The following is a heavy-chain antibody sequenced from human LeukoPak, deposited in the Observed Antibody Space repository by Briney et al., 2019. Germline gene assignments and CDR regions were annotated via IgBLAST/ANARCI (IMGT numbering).Heavy chain of an antibody. CDR2: INHSGST. Sequence: SETLSLTCAVYGGSFSGYYWSWIRQPPGKGLEWIGEINHSGSTNYNPSLKGRVTMSLDTSKGQLSLTLTSVTAADSAVYYCASLSSGAAFDVWGQGAVVTVSS. V-gene: IGHV4-34*01. D-gene: IGHD3-22*01. CDR3: ASLSSGAAFDV. J-gene: IGHJ3*01. CDR1: GGSFSGYY.